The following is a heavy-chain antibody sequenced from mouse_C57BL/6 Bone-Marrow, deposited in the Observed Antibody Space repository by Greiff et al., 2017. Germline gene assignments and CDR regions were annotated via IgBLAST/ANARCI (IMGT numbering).Heavy chain of an antibody. V-gene: IGHV2-3*01. CDR3: AKGGGYYYGSSPLYAMDY. D-gene: IGHD1-1*01. J-gene: IGHJ4*01. CDR1: GFSLTSYG. Sequence: QVQLKQSGPGLVAPSQSLSITCTVSGFSLTSYGVSWVRQPPGKGLEWLGVIWGDGSTNYHSALISRLSISKDNSKSQVFLKLNRLQTDYTATYYCAKGGGYYYGSSPLYAMDYWGQGTSVTVSS. CDR2: IWGDGST.